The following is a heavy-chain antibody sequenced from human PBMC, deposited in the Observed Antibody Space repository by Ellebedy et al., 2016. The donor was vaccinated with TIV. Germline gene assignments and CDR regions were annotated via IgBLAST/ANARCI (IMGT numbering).Heavy chain of an antibody. V-gene: IGHV3-23*01. J-gene: IGHJ4*02. CDR2: IFGSGGKR. D-gene: IGHD3-22*01. Sequence: PGGSLRLSCAASGFTFSPYAMSWVRQAPGKGLEWVSGIFGSGGKRYADSVKGRFTISRDNSKRIVDLQMDSLRAEDTAIYFCAKDRTPGDGYWVFDNWGQGTLVSVSS. CDR3: AKDRTPGDGYWVFDN. CDR1: GFTFSPYA.